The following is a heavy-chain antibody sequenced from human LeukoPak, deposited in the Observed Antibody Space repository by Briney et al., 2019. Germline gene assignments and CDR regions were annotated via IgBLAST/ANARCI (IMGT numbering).Heavy chain of an antibody. V-gene: IGHV1-2*06. Sequence: ASVKVSCKASGYTFTGYYMHWVRQAPGQGLEWMGRINPNSGGTNYAQKFQGRVTMTRDTSISTAYMELGRVRSDDTAVYYCARDYDFWSGHRWFDPWGQGTLVTVSS. D-gene: IGHD3-3*01. CDR3: ARDYDFWSGHRWFDP. CDR2: INPNSGGT. CDR1: GYTFTGYY. J-gene: IGHJ5*02.